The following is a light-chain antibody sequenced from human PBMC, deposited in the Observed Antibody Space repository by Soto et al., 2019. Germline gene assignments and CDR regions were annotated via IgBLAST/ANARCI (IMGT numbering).Light chain of an antibody. Sequence: QSVLTQPASVSGSPGQSITISCTGTSGDIGNYNLISWYQHHPGKAPKVIIFEATKRPSDISGRFSASKSGNTASLTISGLLAEDEAYYYCCSYAGRASVIFGGGTKLTVL. J-gene: IGLJ2*01. CDR1: SGDIGNYNL. CDR2: EAT. CDR3: CSYAGRASVI. V-gene: IGLV2-23*01.